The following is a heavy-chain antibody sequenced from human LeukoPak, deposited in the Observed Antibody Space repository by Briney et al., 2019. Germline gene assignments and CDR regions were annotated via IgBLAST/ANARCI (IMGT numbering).Heavy chain of an antibody. Sequence: SVKVSCKASGGTFSSYAISWVRQAPGQGLEWMGGIIPIFGTANYAQKFQGRVTITADESTSTAYMELSSLRSEDTAVYYCARDLPNSSSSGSFDYWGQGTLSPSPQ. CDR1: GGTFSSYA. D-gene: IGHD6-6*01. J-gene: IGHJ4*02. V-gene: IGHV1-69*13. CDR2: IIPIFGTA. CDR3: ARDLPNSSSSGSFDY.